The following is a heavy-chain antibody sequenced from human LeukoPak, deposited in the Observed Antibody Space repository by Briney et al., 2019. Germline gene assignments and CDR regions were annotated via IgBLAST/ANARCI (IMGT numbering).Heavy chain of an antibody. CDR2: IYTTGTT. Sequence: SETLSLTWTVSGGSISSYYWSWIRQPSVTRLYWIFRIYTTGTTNYSASIKSRVTMSGDTSKNPFSLKLRSVTAADTAVYYCAREIAVAGTNAGKIFDYWAQGTLVPGSS. CDR1: GGSISSYY. D-gene: IGHD6-19*01. V-gene: IGHV4-4*07. CDR3: AREIAVAGTNAGKIFDY. J-gene: IGHJ4*02.